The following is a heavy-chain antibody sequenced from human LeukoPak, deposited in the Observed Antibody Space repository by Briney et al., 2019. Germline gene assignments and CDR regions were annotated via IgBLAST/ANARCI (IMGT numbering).Heavy chain of an antibody. CDR1: GGSISSYY. V-gene: IGHV4-59*01. D-gene: IGHD3-22*01. CDR2: IYYSGST. CDR3: ARAFRGYYYRFDY. Sequence: SETLSLTCTVSGGSISSYYWSWIRQPPGKGLEWIGYIYYSGSTNYNPSLKSRVTISVDTSKNQFSLKLSSVTAADTAVYYCARAFRGYYYRFDYWGQGTLVTVSP. J-gene: IGHJ4*02.